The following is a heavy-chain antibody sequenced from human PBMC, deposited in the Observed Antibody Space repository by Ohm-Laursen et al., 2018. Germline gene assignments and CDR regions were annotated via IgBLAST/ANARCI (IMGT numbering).Heavy chain of an antibody. V-gene: IGHV4-34*01. Sequence: SDTLSLTCAVSNVSFSSVYYWWFRQPPPKGLEGRGGISHTGSSNYNPPLKSRVFMSVETSRNQFSLKLSSVTAADTAVYYCAREGGCSSTSCYRAYNWFDPWGQGTLVTVSS. J-gene: IGHJ5*02. D-gene: IGHD2-2*01. CDR1: NVSFSSVY. CDR2: ISHTGSS. CDR3: AREGGCSSTSCYRAYNWFDP.